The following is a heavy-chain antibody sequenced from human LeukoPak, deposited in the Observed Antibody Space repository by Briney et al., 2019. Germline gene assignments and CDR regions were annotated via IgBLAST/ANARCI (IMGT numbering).Heavy chain of an antibody. D-gene: IGHD3-16*02. J-gene: IGHJ4*02. CDR2: INSVGTST. Sequence: GGSLRLSCAASGFTFSEYWMHWVRQAPGKGLVWVSRINSVGTSTSYADSVKGRFTISRDNAKNTLYLQMNSLRAEDSAVYYCARSLGELSLAAAYWGQGILVTVSS. V-gene: IGHV3-74*01. CDR1: GFTFSEYW. CDR3: ARSLGELSLAAAY.